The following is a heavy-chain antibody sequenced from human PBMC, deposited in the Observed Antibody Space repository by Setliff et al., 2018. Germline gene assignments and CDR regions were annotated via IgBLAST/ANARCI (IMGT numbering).Heavy chain of an antibody. CDR2: VYYSGSA. CDR3: ARIAYGSGSYYFDY. J-gene: IGHJ4*02. Sequence: PSETLSLTCTVSGDSISTYYWSWIRQSPGKGLEGIGYVYYSGSATYNPSLKSRVTISLDTSKNQFSLKLSFVTAADTAVYYCARIAYGSGSYYFDYWGQGTLVTVSS. D-gene: IGHD3-10*01. CDR1: GDSISTYY. V-gene: IGHV4-59*08.